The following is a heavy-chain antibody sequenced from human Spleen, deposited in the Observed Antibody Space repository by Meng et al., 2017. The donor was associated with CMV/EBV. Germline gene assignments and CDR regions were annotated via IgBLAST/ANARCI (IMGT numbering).Heavy chain of an antibody. CDR2: TSYDGNRK. J-gene: IGHJ4*02. CDR1: SSYD. V-gene: IGHV3-30*03. D-gene: IGHD3-3*01. CDR3: ARDGFWSGYEPGYYFDC. Sequence: SSYDMHWGRQAPGKGMEWVAVTSYDGNRKYYADSVKGRFTISRDKSKNTLSLQMNSLRAEDTAVYSCARDGFWSGYEPGYYFDCWGQGTLVTVSS.